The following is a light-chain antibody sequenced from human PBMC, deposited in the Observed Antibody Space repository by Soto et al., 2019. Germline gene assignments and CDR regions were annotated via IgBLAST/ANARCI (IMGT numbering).Light chain of an antibody. Sequence: QSALTQPASVSGSPGQSITISCTGTSSDVGSYNLVSWYQQHPGKAPKLMIYEGSKRPSGVSNRFSGSKSGKTASLTISGFQAEDEADYYCCSYAGSSTFLYVFGTGTKVT. CDR1: SSDVGSYNL. J-gene: IGLJ1*01. V-gene: IGLV2-23*03. CDR3: CSYAGSSTFLYV. CDR2: EGS.